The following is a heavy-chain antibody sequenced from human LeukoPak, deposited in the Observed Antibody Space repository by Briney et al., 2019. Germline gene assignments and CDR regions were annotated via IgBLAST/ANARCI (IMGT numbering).Heavy chain of an antibody. V-gene: IGHV4-34*01. CDR3: AGRERITIFGVVTEDY. CDR2: INHSGST. Sequence: SETLSLTCAVYGGSFSDYYWSWIRQPPGKGLEWIGEINHSGSTNYNPSLKSRVTISVDTSKNQFSLKLSSVTAADTAVYYCAGRERITIFGVVTEDYWGQGTLVTVSS. D-gene: IGHD3-3*01. J-gene: IGHJ4*02. CDR1: GGSFSDYY.